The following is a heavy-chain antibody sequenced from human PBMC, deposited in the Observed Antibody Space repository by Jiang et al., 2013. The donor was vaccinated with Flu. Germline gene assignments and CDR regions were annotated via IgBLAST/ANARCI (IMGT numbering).Heavy chain of an antibody. D-gene: IGHD3-16*01. CDR2: INPNGGST. CDR3: AREWGVY. J-gene: IGHJ4*02. CDR1: GYAFTSYY. Sequence: GAEVKKPGASVKVSCKASGYAFTSYYIHWVRQAPGQGLEWMGIINPNGGSTNYAQKFQGRVTMTRDTSTSTVYMELSSLRSEDTAVYYCAREWGVYWGQGTLVTVSS. V-gene: IGHV1-46*01.